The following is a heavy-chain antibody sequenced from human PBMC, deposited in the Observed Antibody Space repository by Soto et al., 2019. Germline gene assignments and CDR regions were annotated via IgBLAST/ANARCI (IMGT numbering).Heavy chain of an antibody. V-gene: IGHV3-49*03. D-gene: IGHD2-2*01. CDR3: YRPNCSSTSCYYYYSGMDV. J-gene: IGHJ6*02. CDR2: IRSKAYGGTT. Sequence: GGSLRLSCTASGFTFGDYAMSWFRQAPGKGLEWVGFIRSKAYGGTTEYAASVKGRFTISRDDSKSIAHLQMNSLKTEDTAVYYCYRPNCSSTSCYYYYSGMDVWGQGTTVTVSS. CDR1: GFTFGDYA.